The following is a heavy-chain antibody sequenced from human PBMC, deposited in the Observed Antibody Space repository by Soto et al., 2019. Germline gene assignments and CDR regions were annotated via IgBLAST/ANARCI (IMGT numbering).Heavy chain of an antibody. D-gene: IGHD1-20*01. CDR2: IGGSGSHI. Sequence: QVKLVESGGGLAKPGGSLRLSCAASGFTFSDYYMTWIRQAPGKGLEWVSYIGGSGSHIYYADSMKGRFTISRDNAKNALYLQMNSLRADDTAVYYCGRGGSNWSSRRDDSWGQGTLVSVSS. CDR3: GRGGSNWSSRRDDS. J-gene: IGHJ4*02. CDR1: GFTFSDYY. V-gene: IGHV3-11*01.